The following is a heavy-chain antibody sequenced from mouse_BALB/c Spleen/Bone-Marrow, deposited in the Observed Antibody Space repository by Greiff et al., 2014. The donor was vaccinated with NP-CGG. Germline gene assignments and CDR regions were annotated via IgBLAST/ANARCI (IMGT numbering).Heavy chain of an antibody. Sequence: EVQLVESGGGFVKPGGSLKLSCAASGFTFSDYYMYWVRQTPEKRLEWVATISDGGSYTYYPDSVKGRFTISRDNAKNNLYLQLSSLKSEDTAMYYCARGPHDDDMDYWGQGTSVTVSS. CDR2: ISDGGSYT. CDR3: ARGPHDDDMDY. V-gene: IGHV5-4*02. J-gene: IGHJ4*01. CDR1: GFTFSDYY. D-gene: IGHD2-3*01.